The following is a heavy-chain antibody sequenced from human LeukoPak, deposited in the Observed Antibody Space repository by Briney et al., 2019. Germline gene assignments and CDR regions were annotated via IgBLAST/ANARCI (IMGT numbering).Heavy chain of an antibody. V-gene: IGHV3-74*03. CDR1: GFTFTKYW. CDR3: ATGLGFYYDY. J-gene: IGHJ4*02. CDR2: VTGYGTRT. D-gene: IGHD2/OR15-2a*01. Sequence: GGSLRLSCAASGFTFTKYWMHWVRHAPGKGGGWLSRVTGYGTRTTYADSVRGRFTISRDNAKNTVYLQMNSLRVEDTAVYFCATGLGFYYDYWGQGTLVTVS.